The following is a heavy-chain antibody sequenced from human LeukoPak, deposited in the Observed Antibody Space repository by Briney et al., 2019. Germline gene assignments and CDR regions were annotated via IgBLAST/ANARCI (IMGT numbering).Heavy chain of an antibody. CDR1: GYTFTGYY. CDR3: ARVGYYYDSSGYYYPS. J-gene: IGHJ5*02. D-gene: IGHD3-22*01. CDR2: INPNSGGT. Sequence: ASVKVSCKASGYTFTGYYMHWVRQAPGQGVEWMVWINPNSGGTNYAQKFQGRVTMTRDTSISTAYMELSRLRSDDTAVYYCARVGYYYDSSGYYYPSWGQGTLVTVSS. V-gene: IGHV1-2*02.